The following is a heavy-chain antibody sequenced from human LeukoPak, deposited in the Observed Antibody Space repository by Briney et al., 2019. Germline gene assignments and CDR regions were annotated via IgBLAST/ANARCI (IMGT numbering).Heavy chain of an antibody. CDR1: GFTFSGSA. CDR3: ARDGPSITGTAWY. CDR2: IRSKANSYAT. V-gene: IGHV3-73*01. J-gene: IGHJ4*02. Sequence: GGSLRLSCAASGFTFSGSAMHWVRQASGKGLEWVGRIRSKANSYATAYAASVKGRSTISRDDSKNTAYLQMNSLKTEDTAVYYCARDGPSITGTAWYWGQGTLVTVSS. D-gene: IGHD1-20*01.